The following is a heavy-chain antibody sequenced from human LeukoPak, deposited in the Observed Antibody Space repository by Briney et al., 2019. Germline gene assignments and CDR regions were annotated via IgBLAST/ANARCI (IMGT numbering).Heavy chain of an antibody. CDR3: TLGGTKAYS. D-gene: IGHD3-16*01. Sequence: GGSLRLSCAVSGFTFNNAWMSRVRQAPGKGLEWVGRIKSKTDGGTTEYAAPVKGRFTISSDDSENTLSLQMNSLKTEDTAVYYCTLGGTKAYSWGQGTLVTVSS. CDR1: GFTFNNAW. CDR2: IKSKTDGGTT. J-gene: IGHJ4*02. V-gene: IGHV3-15*01.